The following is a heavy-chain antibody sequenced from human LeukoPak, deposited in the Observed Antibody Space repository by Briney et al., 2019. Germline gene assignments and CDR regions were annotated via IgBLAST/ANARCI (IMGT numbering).Heavy chain of an antibody. J-gene: IGHJ4*02. Sequence: ASVKVSCKAPGYTFTSYDINWVRQATGQGLEWMGWMNPNSGNTGYAQKFQGRVTMTRNTSISTAYMELSSLRSEDTAVYYCARVRGRSGATSYYWGQGTLVTVSS. CDR1: GYTFTSYD. CDR2: MNPNSGNT. V-gene: IGHV1-8*01. D-gene: IGHD1-26*01. CDR3: ARVRGRSGATSYY.